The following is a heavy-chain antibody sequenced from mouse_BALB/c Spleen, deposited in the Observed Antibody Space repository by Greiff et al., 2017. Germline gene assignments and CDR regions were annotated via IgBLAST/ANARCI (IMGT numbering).Heavy chain of an antibody. CDR1: GYTFTSYV. Sequence: EVQLVESGPELVKPGASVKMSCKASGYTFTSYVMHWVKQKPGQGLEWIGYINPYNDGTKYNEKFKGKATLTSDKSSSTAYMELSSLTSEDSAVYYCARVYDDDDAMDYWGQGTSVTVSA. CDR2: INPYNDGT. V-gene: IGHV1-14*01. J-gene: IGHJ4*01. CDR3: ARVYDDDDAMDY. D-gene: IGHD2-4*01.